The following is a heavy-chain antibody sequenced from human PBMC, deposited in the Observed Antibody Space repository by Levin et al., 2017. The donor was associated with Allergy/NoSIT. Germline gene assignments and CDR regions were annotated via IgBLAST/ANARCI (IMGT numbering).Heavy chain of an antibody. D-gene: IGHD2-2*01. Sequence: GGSLRLSCKASGYTFKNYGISWVRQAPGQGLEWMGWISTHNGNTNYAQGFQGRVTMTTDTSTSTADMELRSLISDDTAVYYCARFVVTPVSYFYMDVWGKGTTVTVSS. J-gene: IGHJ6*03. V-gene: IGHV1-18*01. CDR1: GYTFKNYG. CDR3: ARFVVTPVSYFYMDV. CDR2: ISTHNGNT.